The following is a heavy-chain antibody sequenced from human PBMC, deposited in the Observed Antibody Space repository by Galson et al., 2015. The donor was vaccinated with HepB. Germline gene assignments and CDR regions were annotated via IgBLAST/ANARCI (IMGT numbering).Heavy chain of an antibody. CDR2: IIPILGIA. CDR1: GGTFSSYA. D-gene: IGHD5-12*01. CDR3: ARGGWWLRSGNWFDP. J-gene: IGHJ5*02. Sequence: SVKVSCKASGGTFSSYAISWVRQAPGQGLGWMGGIIPILGIANYAQKFQGRVTITADKSTSTAYMELSSLRSEDTAVYYCARGGWWLRSGNWFDPWGQGTLGTGSS. V-gene: IGHV1-69*10.